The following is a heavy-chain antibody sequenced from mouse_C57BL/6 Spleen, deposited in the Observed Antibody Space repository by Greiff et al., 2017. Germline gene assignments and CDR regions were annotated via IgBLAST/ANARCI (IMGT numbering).Heavy chain of an antibody. D-gene: IGHD1-1*02. Sequence: QVQLQQSGAELVKPGASVKISCKASGYAFSSYWMNWVKQRPGKGLEWIGQIYPGDGDTNYNGKVKGKATLTADKSSSTAYMQLSSLTSEDSAVYFCARSGGYYWYFDVWGTGTTVTVSS. CDR1: GYAFSSYW. CDR2: IYPGDGDT. CDR3: ARSGGYYWYFDV. J-gene: IGHJ1*03. V-gene: IGHV1-80*01.